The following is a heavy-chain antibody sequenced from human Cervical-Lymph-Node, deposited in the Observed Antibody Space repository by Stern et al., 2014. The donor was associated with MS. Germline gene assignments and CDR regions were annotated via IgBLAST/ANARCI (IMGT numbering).Heavy chain of an antibody. D-gene: IGHD3-3*01. CDR3: TKRESDFWSGGFDP. V-gene: IGHV3-30*18. CDR2: ISYDGSNK. J-gene: IGHJ5*02. CDR1: GFTFSVYG. Sequence: VQLVESVGGVVQPGRSLRLSCAASGFTFSVYGMHWVRQAPGKGLEWVALISYDGSNKSYADSVKGRFTISRDNSKDTLYLQMNSLRSEDTAVYYCTKRESDFWSGGFDPWGQGTLVTVSS.